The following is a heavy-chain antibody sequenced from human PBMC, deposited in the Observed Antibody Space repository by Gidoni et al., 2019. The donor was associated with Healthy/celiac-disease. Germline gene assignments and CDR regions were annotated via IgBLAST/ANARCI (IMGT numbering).Heavy chain of an antibody. J-gene: IGHJ4*02. CDR1: GGSFSGYY. Sequence: QVQLQQWGAGLLKPSETLSLTCAVYGGSFSGYYWTWIRHPPGKGLEWIGESNHSGSTNYNPSLKSRVTISVDTSKNPFSLKLSSVTGADTAVYYWARGQGYIGIVVVVADQGHQNFDYWGQGTLVTVSS. CDR2: SNHSGST. V-gene: IGHV4-34*01. CDR3: ARGQGYIGIVVVVADQGHQNFDY. D-gene: IGHD2-15*01.